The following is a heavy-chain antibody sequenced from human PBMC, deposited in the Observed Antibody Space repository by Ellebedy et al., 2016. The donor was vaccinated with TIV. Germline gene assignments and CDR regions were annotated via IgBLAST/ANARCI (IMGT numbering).Heavy chain of an antibody. CDR3: AGRAYNWNDGSLFDY. J-gene: IGHJ4*02. CDR2: ISSSGSTI. CDR1: GFIFSDFA. V-gene: IGHV3-48*04. Sequence: GESLKISCAASGFIFSDFAMHWVRQAPGKGLEWVSYISSSGSTIYYADSVKGRFTISRDNAKNSLYLQMNSLRAEDTAVYYCAGRAYNWNDGSLFDYWGQGTLVTVSS. D-gene: IGHD1-1*01.